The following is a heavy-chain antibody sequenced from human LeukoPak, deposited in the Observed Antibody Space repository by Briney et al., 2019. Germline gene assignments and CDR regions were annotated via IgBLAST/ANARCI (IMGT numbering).Heavy chain of an antibody. V-gene: IGHV3-23*01. J-gene: IGHJ4*02. Sequence: PGGSLRLSCAASGFTFSSYAVSWVRQAPGKGLEWVSAISGSGGSTYYADSVKGRFTISRDNSKNTLYPQMNSLRAEDTAVYYCAKDSYYYDSSGTPLPYYFDYWGQGTLVTVSS. D-gene: IGHD3-22*01. CDR3: AKDSYYYDSSGTPLPYYFDY. CDR2: ISGSGGST. CDR1: GFTFSSYA.